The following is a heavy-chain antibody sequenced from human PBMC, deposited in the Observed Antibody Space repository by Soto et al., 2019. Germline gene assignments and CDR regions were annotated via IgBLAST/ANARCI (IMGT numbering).Heavy chain of an antibody. Sequence: QVQLVQSEAEVKKPGASVKVSCKASGYTFTTYGISWVRQAPGQGLEWMGWVSTYNGNTNYAQKFQGRVTMTTDTSTSTAYMTLRSLRADDTAVYYCARDGYSRPDYWGQGTLVTVSS. CDR1: GYTFTTYG. J-gene: IGHJ4*02. CDR3: ARDGYSRPDY. V-gene: IGHV1-18*04. CDR2: VSTYNGNT. D-gene: IGHD2-21*01.